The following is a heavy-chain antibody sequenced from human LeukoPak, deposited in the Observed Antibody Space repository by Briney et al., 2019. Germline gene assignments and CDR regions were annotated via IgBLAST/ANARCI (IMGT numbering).Heavy chain of an antibody. D-gene: IGHD3-22*01. CDR1: GGSISSYY. V-gene: IGHV4-59*01. Sequence: PSETLSLTCSVSGGSISSYYWSWIRQPPGKGLEWIGYIHYSGSTNYNPSLKSRVSISVDTSKSQFSLKLSSVTAADTAVYYCAGGVDYYDSSGPWGQGTLVTVSS. CDR3: AGGVDYYDSSGP. CDR2: IHYSGST. J-gene: IGHJ5*02.